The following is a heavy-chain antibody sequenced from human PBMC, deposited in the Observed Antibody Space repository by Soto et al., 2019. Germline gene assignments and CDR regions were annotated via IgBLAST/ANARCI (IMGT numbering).Heavy chain of an antibody. J-gene: IGHJ4*02. D-gene: IGHD3-3*01. CDR1: GFTFSSYA. V-gene: IGHV3-23*01. CDR2: ISGSGGYS. Sequence: GGSLRLSCAASGFTFSSYAMSWVRQAPGKGLEWVSAISGSGGYSYYADSVKGRFTISRDNSKNTLYLQMNSLRAEDTAVYYCAKERGVSIFGVVITSDQWGQGTLVTVSS. CDR3: AKERGVSIFGVVITSDQ.